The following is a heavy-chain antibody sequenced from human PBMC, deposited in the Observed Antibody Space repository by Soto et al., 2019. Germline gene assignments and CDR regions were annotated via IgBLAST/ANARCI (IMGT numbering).Heavy chain of an antibody. D-gene: IGHD3-22*01. CDR1: GYTFTSYG. J-gene: IGHJ4*02. CDR2: ISAWNADT. CDR3: ARAKEGSSGYYLDY. Sequence: ASVKVSCKASGYTFTSYGVSWVRQAPGQGLEWLAWISAWNADTNYAQKIQGRLTVTTDTSTSTAYMELSSLRSEDTAVYYCARAKEGSSGYYLDYWGQGTLVTVSS. V-gene: IGHV1-18*01.